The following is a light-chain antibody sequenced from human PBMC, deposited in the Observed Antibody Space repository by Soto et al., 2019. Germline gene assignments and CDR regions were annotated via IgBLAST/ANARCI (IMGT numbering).Light chain of an antibody. Sequence: EIVLTQSPGTLALSLGDGATLSCRASQTVNRNYLAWYHQKPGQPPRLLIYGVSNRATGVPDRFSGGGSGTEFTLTIVSLEPDAFGTYYCQQYIDSPRTFGQGTRVEVK. CDR2: GVS. J-gene: IGKJ1*01. CDR3: QQYIDSPRT. CDR1: QTVNRNY. V-gene: IGKV3-20*01.